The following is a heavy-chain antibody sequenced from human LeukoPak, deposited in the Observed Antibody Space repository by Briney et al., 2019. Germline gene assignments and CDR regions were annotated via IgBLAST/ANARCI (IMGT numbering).Heavy chain of an antibody. CDR3: ARKGPLRDSIPFMDV. CDR1: GGSFSGFF. V-gene: IGHV4-34*01. Sequence: SETLSLTCAVHGGSFSGFFWSWIRQPPGKGLEWIGEIDHSGNTNYNPSLRSRVTISVDTSKNQFSLKVNSLTAADTAVYYCARKGPLRDSIPFMDVWGEGTMVTVSS. CDR2: IDHSGNT. J-gene: IGHJ6*03. D-gene: IGHD4-17*01.